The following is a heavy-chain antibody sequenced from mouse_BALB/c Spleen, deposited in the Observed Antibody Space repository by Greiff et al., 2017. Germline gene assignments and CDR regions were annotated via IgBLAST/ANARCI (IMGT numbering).Heavy chain of an antibody. V-gene: IGHV1-87*01. D-gene: IGHD2-4*01. CDR1: GYTFTSYW. Sequence: QVQLKQSGAELARPGASVKLSCKASGYTFTSYWMQWVKQRPGQGLEWIGAIYPGDGDTRYTQKFKGKATLTADKSSSTAYMQLSSLASEDSAVYYCARLDPYYFDYWGQGTTLTVSS. J-gene: IGHJ2*01. CDR2: IYPGDGDT. CDR3: ARLDPYYFDY.